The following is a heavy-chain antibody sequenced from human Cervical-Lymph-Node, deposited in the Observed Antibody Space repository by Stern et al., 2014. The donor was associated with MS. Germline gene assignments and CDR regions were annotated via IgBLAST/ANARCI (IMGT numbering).Heavy chain of an antibody. CDR2: TSAYNGHT. Sequence: MQLVESGPEVKKPGASVKVSCKASGYTFTRFGISWVRQAPGQGLECMGWTSAYNGHTNYAQKFQGRVTMTTDTSTSTAYMELRSLRSDDTAVYYCARDITNAFDIWGQGTMVTVSS. CDR1: GYTFTRFG. V-gene: IGHV1-18*01. J-gene: IGHJ3*02. D-gene: IGHD3-10*01. CDR3: ARDITNAFDI.